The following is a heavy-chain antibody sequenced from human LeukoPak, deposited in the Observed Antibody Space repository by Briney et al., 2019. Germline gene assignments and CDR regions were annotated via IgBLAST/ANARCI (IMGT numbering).Heavy chain of an antibody. Sequence: GGTLRLSCAASGFTFSSYGMSWVRQAPGKGLEWVSSISSSSSYIYYADSVKGRFTISRDNAKNSLYLQMNSLRAEDTAVYYCARGAYYYDSSGQDYFDYWGQGTLVTVSS. V-gene: IGHV3-21*01. D-gene: IGHD3-22*01. J-gene: IGHJ4*02. CDR3: ARGAYYYDSSGQDYFDY. CDR1: GFTFSSYG. CDR2: ISSSSSYI.